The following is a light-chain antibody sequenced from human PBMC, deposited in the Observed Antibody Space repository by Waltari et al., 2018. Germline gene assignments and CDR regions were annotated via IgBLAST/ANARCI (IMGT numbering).Light chain of an antibody. Sequence: QLVLTQSPSASASRGCSVRLTCTLASGHRSNIIAWHQQQPGKGPRYLMKVNSEGRHSKGDGIPDRFSGSGSGAERYLTISRVQSEDEADYYCQTGGHGTLVFGGGTKLTVL. J-gene: IGLJ2*01. CDR3: QTGGHGTLV. V-gene: IGLV4-69*01. CDR2: VNSEGRH. CDR1: SGHRSNI.